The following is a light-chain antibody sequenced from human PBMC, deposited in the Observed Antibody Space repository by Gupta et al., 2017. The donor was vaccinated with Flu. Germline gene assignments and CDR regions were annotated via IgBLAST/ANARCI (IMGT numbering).Light chain of an antibody. V-gene: IGKV1-5*03. Sequence: DIQMTQSPSTLSASVGDTVTITCRASQSFSTWLAWYQQKPGKAPKLLIYKASSSETGVPSRFSGSGSGTDFTLTISSLQPDDFATYYCQQYNTYPWTIGQGTKVEI. CDR1: QSFSTW. J-gene: IGKJ1*01. CDR3: QQYNTYPWT. CDR2: KAS.